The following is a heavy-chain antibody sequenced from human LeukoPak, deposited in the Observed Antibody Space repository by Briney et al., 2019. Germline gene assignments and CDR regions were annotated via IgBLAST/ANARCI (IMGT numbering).Heavy chain of an antibody. CDR3: AREISGPLAAAGGYYYYYMDV. D-gene: IGHD6-13*01. CDR2: ISSSSSYI. Sequence: GRSLRLSCAASGFTFNSYSMNWVRQAPGKGLEWVSSISSSSSYIYYADSVKGRFTITRDNAKNSLYLQMNSLRAEDTAVYYCAREISGPLAAAGGYYYYYMDVWGKGTTVTISS. CDR1: GFTFNSYS. V-gene: IGHV3-21*01. J-gene: IGHJ6*03.